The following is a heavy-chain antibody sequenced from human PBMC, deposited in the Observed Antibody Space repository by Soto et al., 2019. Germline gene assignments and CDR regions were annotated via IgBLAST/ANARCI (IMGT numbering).Heavy chain of an antibody. V-gene: IGHV3-23*01. J-gene: IGHJ5*02. CDR1: GFTFSTNS. CDR2: ISGGGDST. CDR3: SKWDGYGDQ. D-gene: IGHD5-12*01. Sequence: EVQLLESGGGLVQPGGSLRLSCAASGFTFSTNSMTWVRQAPGKGLEWVCGISGGGDSTHSADSVKGRFTISRDNSKNMVYLQMNILTADDTAVYFCSKWDGYGDQWGQGTLVTVSS.